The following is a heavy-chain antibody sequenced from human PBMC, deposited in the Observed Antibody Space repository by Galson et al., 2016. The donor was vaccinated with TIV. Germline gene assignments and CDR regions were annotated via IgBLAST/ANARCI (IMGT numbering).Heavy chain of an antibody. CDR1: GYSFTSYW. Sequence: QSGAEVKKPGESLKISCKGSGYSFTSYWIAWVRQMPGKGLALMGVIPPGDSDTRYSPSFKGQVRISADRSISTAYPQWSSLKAPATAMYYCAKQLDFDQRVLDAFHSWGQGTLLTVSS. D-gene: IGHD3-9*01. V-gene: IGHV5-51*01. J-gene: IGHJ3*02. CDR3: AKQLDFDQRVLDAFHS. CDR2: IPPGDSDT.